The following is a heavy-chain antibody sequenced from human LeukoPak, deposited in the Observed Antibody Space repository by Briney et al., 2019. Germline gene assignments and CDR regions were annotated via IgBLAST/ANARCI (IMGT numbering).Heavy chain of an antibody. CDR3: ARDLAGETGMDV. CDR1: GYTFTGYY. D-gene: IGHD3-16*01. J-gene: IGHJ6*02. CDR2: INPNSGGT. V-gene: IGHV1-2*02. Sequence: GGSVQVSCKASGYTFTGYYMHWVRQAPGQGLEWMGWINPNSGGTNYAQKFQGRVTMTRDTSISTAYMELSRLRSDDTAVYYCARDLAGETGMDVWGQGTTVTVSS.